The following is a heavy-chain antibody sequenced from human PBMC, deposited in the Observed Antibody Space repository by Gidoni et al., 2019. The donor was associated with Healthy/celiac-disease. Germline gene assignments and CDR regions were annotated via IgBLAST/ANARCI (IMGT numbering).Heavy chain of an antibody. Sequence: QVQLVQSGAEVKKPGSSVKVSCKASGGTFSSYAISWVRQAPGQGLEWMGGIIPIFGTANYAQKFQGRVTITADESTSTAYMELSSLRSEDTAVYYCARDYYDSSGSYYYYGMDVWGQGTTVTVSS. CDR1: GGTFSSYA. J-gene: IGHJ6*02. D-gene: IGHD3-22*01. V-gene: IGHV1-69*01. CDR2: IIPIFGTA. CDR3: ARDYYDSSGSYYYYGMDV.